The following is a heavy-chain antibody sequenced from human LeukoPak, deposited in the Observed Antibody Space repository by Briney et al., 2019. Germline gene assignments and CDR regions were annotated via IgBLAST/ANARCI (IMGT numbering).Heavy chain of an antibody. D-gene: IGHD3-10*01. Sequence: PGGSLRLSCAASGFTVSSNYMSWVRQAPGKGLEWVSVIYSGGSTYYADSVKGRFTISRDNSKNTLYLQMNSLRAEDTAVYYCAGSGRELWFGELPPPPIFDYWGQGTLVTVSS. CDR3: AGSGRELWFGELPPPPIFDY. J-gene: IGHJ4*02. CDR2: IYSGGST. CDR1: GFTVSSNY. V-gene: IGHV3-53*01.